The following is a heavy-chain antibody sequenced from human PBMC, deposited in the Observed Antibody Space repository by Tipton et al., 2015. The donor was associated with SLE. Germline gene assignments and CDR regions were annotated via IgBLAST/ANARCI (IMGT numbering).Heavy chain of an antibody. V-gene: IGHV3-30-3*02. D-gene: IGHD3-3*01. J-gene: IGHJ6*02. CDR1: GFTFSSYA. CDR3: VGLRFLGYGMDV. CDR2: ISYDGSNK. Sequence: SLRLSCAASGFTFSSYAMHWVRQAPGKGLEWVAVISYDGSNKYYADSVKGRFTISRDNSKNTLYLQMNSLRAEDTAVYYCVGLRFLGYGMDVWGQGTTVTVSS.